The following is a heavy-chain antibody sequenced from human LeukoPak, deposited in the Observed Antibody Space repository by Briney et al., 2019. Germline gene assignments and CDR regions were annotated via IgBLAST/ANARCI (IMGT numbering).Heavy chain of an antibody. CDR3: AREDQPRGTFDY. CDR2: IKQDGSEK. Sequence: PGGYLRLSCAASGFTFSSYAMSWARQAPGKGLEWVANIKQDGSEKYYVDSVKGRFTISRDNAKNSLYLQMNSLRAEDTALYYCAREDQPRGTFDYWGQGILVTVSS. D-gene: IGHD2-15*01. J-gene: IGHJ4*02. CDR1: GFTFSSYA. V-gene: IGHV3-7*05.